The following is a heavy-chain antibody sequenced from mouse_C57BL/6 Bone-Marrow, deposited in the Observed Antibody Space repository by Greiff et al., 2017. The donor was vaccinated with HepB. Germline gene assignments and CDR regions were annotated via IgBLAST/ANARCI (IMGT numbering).Heavy chain of an antibody. CDR2: IWSGGST. J-gene: IGHJ2*01. D-gene: IGHD1-1*01. V-gene: IGHV2-2*01. CDR3: ARYGSSDTFPYFDY. CDR1: GFSLTSYG. Sequence: QVQLQQSGPGLVQPSQSLSITCTVSGFSLTSYGVHWVRQSPGKGLEWLGVIWSGGSTDYNAAFISRLSISKDNSKSQVFFKMNSLQADDTAIYYCARYGSSDTFPYFDYWGQGTTLTVSS.